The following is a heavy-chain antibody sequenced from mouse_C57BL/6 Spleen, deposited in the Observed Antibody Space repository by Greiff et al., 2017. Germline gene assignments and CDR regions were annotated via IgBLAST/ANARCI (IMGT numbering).Heavy chain of an antibody. CDR1: GFTFSDYG. J-gene: IGHJ4*01. Sequence: DVMLVESGGGLVKPGGSLKLSCAASGFTFSDYGMHWVRQAPEKGLEWVAYISSGSSTIYYADTVKGRFTISRDNAKNTLFLQMTSLRSEDTAMYYCAPSRAMDYWGQGTSVTVSS. CDR3: APSRAMDY. V-gene: IGHV5-17*01. D-gene: IGHD3-3*01. CDR2: ISSGSSTI.